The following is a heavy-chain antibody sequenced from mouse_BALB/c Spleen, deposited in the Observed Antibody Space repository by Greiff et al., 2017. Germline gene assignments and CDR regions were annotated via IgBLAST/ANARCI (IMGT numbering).Heavy chain of an antibody. V-gene: IGHV14-3*02. CDR1: GFNIKDTY. Sequence: VQLKQSGAELVKPGASVKLSCTASGFNIKDTYMHWVKQRPEQGLEWIGRIDPANGNTKYDPKFQGKATITADTSSNTAYLQLSSLTSEDTAVYYCALTGTLYAMDYWGQGTSVTVSS. CDR2: IDPANGNT. J-gene: IGHJ4*01. D-gene: IGHD4-1*01. CDR3: ALTGTLYAMDY.